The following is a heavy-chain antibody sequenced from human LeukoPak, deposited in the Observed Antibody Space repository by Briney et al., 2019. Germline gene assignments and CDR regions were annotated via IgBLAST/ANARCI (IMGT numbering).Heavy chain of an antibody. V-gene: IGHV3-23*01. CDR3: AKGPAVLLWFGESYFDY. D-gene: IGHD3-10*01. CDR2: ISGSGGST. CDR1: GFTFSSYA. J-gene: IGHJ4*02. Sequence: GGSLRLPCAASGFTFSSYAMSWVRQAPGKGLEWVSAISGSGGSTYYADSVKGRFTISRDNSKNTLYLQMNSLRAEDTAVYYCAKGPAVLLWFGESYFDYWGQGTLVTVSS.